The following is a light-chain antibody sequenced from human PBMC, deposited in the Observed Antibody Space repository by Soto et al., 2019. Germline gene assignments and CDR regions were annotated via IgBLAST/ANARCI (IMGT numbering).Light chain of an antibody. CDR1: QRVFNSSNNKKY. V-gene: IGKV4-1*01. Sequence: DIVRTQSPNSLAVSLGEKATINCKSSQRVFNSSNNKKYLAGYQQKPGHPPNLLIFWASSRESGVPDRFIGSGSATDFTLPTSSRQDEDVAVFYCQQYSSFPRTFGQGTKVDIK. CDR2: WAS. CDR3: QQYSSFPRT. J-gene: IGKJ1*01.